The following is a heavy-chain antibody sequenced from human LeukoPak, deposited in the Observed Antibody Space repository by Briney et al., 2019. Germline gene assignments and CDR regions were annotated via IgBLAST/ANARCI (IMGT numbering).Heavy chain of an antibody. Sequence: SETLSLTCTVSGGSISSSSYYWGWLRQPPGKGLEWIGSIYYSGSTYYNPSLKSRVTISVDTSKNQFSLKLSSVTAADTAVYYCARRDFWSGYYRYWGQGTLVTVSS. J-gene: IGHJ4*02. CDR1: GGSISSSSYY. CDR2: IYYSGST. V-gene: IGHV4-39*07. CDR3: ARRDFWSGYYRY. D-gene: IGHD3-3*01.